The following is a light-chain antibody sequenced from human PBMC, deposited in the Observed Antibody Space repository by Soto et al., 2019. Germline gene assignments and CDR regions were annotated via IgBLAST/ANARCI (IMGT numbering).Light chain of an antibody. V-gene: IGKV3-15*01. Sequence: EIVMTQSPATLSVSPGERATLSCRASQSVSSNLAWYQQKPGQAPRLLLYGASTRATGIPDRFSGSGSETEFTLTISGLQPEDFAVYYCQQYDNWPPWTFGQGTKVEIK. CDR1: QSVSSN. CDR3: QQYDNWPPWT. CDR2: GAS. J-gene: IGKJ1*01.